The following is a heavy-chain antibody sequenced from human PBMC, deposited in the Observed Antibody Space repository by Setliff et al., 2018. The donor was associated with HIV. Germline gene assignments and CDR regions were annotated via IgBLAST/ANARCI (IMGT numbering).Heavy chain of an antibody. Sequence: PSETLSLTCNVSGGSIRSNSYYWGWIRQPPGKRLEWIGSIYYSGSTYYNPSLQSRVAISVDTSRRQLSLKLRSVTAADTAVYYCATGWKYTYDSWGQGTLVTVSS. V-gene: IGHV4-39*01. CDR3: ATGWKYTYDS. J-gene: IGHJ4*02. CDR1: GGSIRSNSYY. D-gene: IGHD1-7*01. CDR2: IYYSGST.